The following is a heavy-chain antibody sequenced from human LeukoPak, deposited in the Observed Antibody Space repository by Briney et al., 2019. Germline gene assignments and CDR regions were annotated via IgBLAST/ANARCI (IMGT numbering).Heavy chain of an antibody. V-gene: IGHV3-43*01. J-gene: IGHJ2*01. Sequence: GGTLRLSCTASGFTFSSYGMSWVRQAPGKGLEWVSLISWDDVTTYYADSVKGRFTISRDNSKNSLYLQMNSLRTEDTALYYCAKGVPYWYFDLWGRGTLVTVSS. CDR1: GFTFSSYG. CDR2: ISWDDVTT. CDR3: AKGVPYWYFDL.